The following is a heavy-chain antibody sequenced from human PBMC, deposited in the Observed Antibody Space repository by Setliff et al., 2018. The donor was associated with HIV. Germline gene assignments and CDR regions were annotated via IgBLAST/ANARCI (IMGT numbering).Heavy chain of an antibody. V-gene: IGHV1-18*01. J-gene: IGHJ4*02. CDR2: ISAYNGNT. CDR1: GYTFTSYG. Sequence: ASVKVSCKASGYTFTSYGMSWVRQAPGQGLEWMGWISAYNGNTHYAQKLQGRVTMTTDTSTSTAYMELRSLRSNDTAVYYCARDYYGSGSYFILDYWGPGTLVTVSS. D-gene: IGHD3-10*01. CDR3: ARDYYGSGSYFILDY.